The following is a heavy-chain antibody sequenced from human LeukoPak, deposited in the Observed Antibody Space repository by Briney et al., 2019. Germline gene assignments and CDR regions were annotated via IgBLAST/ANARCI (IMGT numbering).Heavy chain of an antibody. V-gene: IGHV3-7*01. CDR2: IKPDGSEK. Sequence: PGGSLRLSCVASGFTFSNYWMSWVRQAPGQGLEWVANIKPDGSEKPYVDSVKGRFTTSRDNAQNTRYLQMESLRSAHTAPCYIAREVTPYYWGQGTLVTVSS. CDR3: AREVTPYY. CDR1: GFTFSNYW. D-gene: IGHD2-21*02. J-gene: IGHJ4*02.